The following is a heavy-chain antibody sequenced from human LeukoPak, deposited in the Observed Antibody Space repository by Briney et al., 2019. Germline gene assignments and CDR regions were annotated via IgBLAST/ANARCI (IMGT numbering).Heavy chain of an antibody. D-gene: IGHD6-13*01. V-gene: IGHV4-59*08. CDR1: GASTTSHY. CDR2: IYYSGSI. J-gene: IGHJ6*03. CDR3: ANLGRVAAAGTYYYYYYYMDV. Sequence: ASETLSLTFTVSGASTTSHYWNSIRQPPGKGLEWIGYIYYSGSINHNPSLKSRVTILVDTSKNQFSLKLSSVTAADTAVYYCANLGRVAAAGTYYYYYYYMDVWGKGTTVTVSS.